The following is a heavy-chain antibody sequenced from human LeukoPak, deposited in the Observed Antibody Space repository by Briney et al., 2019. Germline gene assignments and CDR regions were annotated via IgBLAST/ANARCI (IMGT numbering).Heavy chain of an antibody. Sequence: TSETLSLTCTVSGNSIRSDYYWGWIRQPPGKGLEWIGSMHHSGNSNYNPSLKSRVTISVDTSKNQFSLKLSSVTAADTAVYYCARSGSIAAVVPYWGQGTLVTVSS. CDR2: MHHSGNS. J-gene: IGHJ4*02. CDR3: ARSGSIAAVVPY. D-gene: IGHD6-13*01. CDR1: GNSIRSDYY. V-gene: IGHV4-38-2*02.